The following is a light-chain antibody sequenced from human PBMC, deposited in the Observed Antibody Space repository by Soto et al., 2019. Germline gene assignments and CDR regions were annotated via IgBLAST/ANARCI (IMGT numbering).Light chain of an antibody. CDR3: CSYAGSSTSLYG. CDR1: SSDVGSYNL. CDR2: EVS. Sequence: QSVLTQPASVSGSPGQSITISCTGTSSDVGSYNLVSWYQQHPGKAHKLMIYEVSKRPSGVSNRFSGSKSGNAASLTISGLQAEDEADYYCCSYAGSSTSLYGFGTGTKVTVL. V-gene: IGLV2-23*02. J-gene: IGLJ1*01.